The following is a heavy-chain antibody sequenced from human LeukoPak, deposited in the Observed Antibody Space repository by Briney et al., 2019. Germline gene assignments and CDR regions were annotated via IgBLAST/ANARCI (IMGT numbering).Heavy chain of an antibody. J-gene: IGHJ4*02. CDR3: AMYYYGSSGYYAPHHFDY. D-gene: IGHD3-22*01. Sequence: SVKVSCKASGGTFSSYAISWVRQAPGQGLEWMGGIIPIFGTANYAQKFQGRVTITADESTSTAYMELSSLRSEDTAVYYCAMYYYGSSGYYAPHHFDYWGQGTLVTVSS. V-gene: IGHV1-69*13. CDR2: IIPIFGTA. CDR1: GGTFSSYA.